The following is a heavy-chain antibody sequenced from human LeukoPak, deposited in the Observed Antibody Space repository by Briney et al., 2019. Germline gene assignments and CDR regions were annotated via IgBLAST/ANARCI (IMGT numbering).Heavy chain of an antibody. V-gene: IGHV4-39*07. D-gene: IGHD6-19*01. J-gene: IGHJ4*02. Sequence: SETLSLTCTVSGGSISSSSYYWSWIRQPPGKGLEWIGEINHSGSTNYNPSLKSRVTISVDTSKNQFSLKLSSVTAADTAVYYCARSSSGYYKRNRNFDYWGQGTLVTVSS. CDR2: INHSGST. CDR3: ARSSSGYYKRNRNFDY. CDR1: GGSISSSSYY.